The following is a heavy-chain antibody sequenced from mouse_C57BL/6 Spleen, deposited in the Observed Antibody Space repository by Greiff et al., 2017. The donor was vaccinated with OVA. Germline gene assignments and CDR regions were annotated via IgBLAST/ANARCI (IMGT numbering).Heavy chain of an antibody. CDR1: GFTFSDAW. CDR3: TRLPFYAMDY. V-gene: IGHV6-6*01. Sequence: EVQGVESGGGLVQPGGSMKLSCAASGFTFSDAWMDWVRQSPEKGLEWVAEIRNKANNHATYYAESVKGRFTISRDDSKSSVYLQMNSLRAEDTSIYYCTRLPFYAMDYWGQGTSVTVSS. CDR2: IRNKANNHAT. D-gene: IGHD5-5*01. J-gene: IGHJ4*01.